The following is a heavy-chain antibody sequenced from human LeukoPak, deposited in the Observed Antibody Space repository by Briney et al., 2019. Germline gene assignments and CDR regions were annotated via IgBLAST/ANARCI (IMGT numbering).Heavy chain of an antibody. CDR3: ARTPPSIVGATTHFDY. CDR2: ISAYNGNT. V-gene: IGHV1-18*01. J-gene: IGHJ4*02. D-gene: IGHD1-26*01. CDR1: GYTFTSYA. Sequence: ASVKVSCKASGYTFTSYAMHWVRQAPGQGLEWMGWISAYNGNTNYAQKLQGRVTMTTDTSTSTAYMELRSLRSDDTAVYYCARTPPSIVGATTHFDYWGQGTLVTVSS.